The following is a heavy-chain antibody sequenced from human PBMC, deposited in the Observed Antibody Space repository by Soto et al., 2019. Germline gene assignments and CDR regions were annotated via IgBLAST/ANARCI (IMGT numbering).Heavy chain of an antibody. CDR2: INPRSGKT. J-gene: IGHJ4*02. CDR1: GDTLSTYY. D-gene: IGHD3-22*01. CDR3: ARGVGYSDSSGYPFDY. V-gene: IGHV1-46*03. Sequence: VQLVQSGAEVKRPGASVKISCKASGDTLSTYYMHWARQAPGQGLGWMGIINPRSGKTNYPQKFQGRVTMTRDTSTTTVYMALSTLRSEDTAMYYCARGVGYSDSSGYPFDYWGQGTLVTVSS.